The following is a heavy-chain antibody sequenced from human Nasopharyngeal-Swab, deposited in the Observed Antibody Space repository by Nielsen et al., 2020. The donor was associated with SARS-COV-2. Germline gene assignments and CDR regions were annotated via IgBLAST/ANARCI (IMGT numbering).Heavy chain of an antibody. D-gene: IGHD3-3*01. Sequence: GESLKISCAASGFTFSSYGMHWVRQAPGKGLEWVAFIRYDGSNKYYADSVKGRFTISRDNSKNTLYLQMNSLRAEDTAVYYCAKGVGVDDFWSGRFDYWGQGTLVTVSS. CDR1: GFTFSSYG. V-gene: IGHV3-30*02. CDR2: IRYDGSNK. J-gene: IGHJ4*02. CDR3: AKGVGVDDFWSGRFDY.